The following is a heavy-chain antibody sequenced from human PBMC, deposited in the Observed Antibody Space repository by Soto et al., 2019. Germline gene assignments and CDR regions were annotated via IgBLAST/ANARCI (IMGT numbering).Heavy chain of an antibody. D-gene: IGHD3-22*01. Sequence: GGSLRLSCAASGFTFSSYGMHWVRQAPGKGLEWVAVIWYDGSNKYYADSVKGRFTISRDNSKNTLYLQMNSLRAEDTAVYYCARSAYYYDSSGYSPPGMDVWGQGTTVTVSS. CDR3: ARSAYYYDSSGYSPPGMDV. J-gene: IGHJ6*02. CDR1: GFTFSSYG. V-gene: IGHV3-33*01. CDR2: IWYDGSNK.